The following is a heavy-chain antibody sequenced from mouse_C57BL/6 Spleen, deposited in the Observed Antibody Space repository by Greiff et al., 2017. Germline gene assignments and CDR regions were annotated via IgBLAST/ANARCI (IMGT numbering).Heavy chain of an antibody. J-gene: IGHJ1*03. Sequence: VQLQQSGAELARPGASVKMSCKASGYTFTSYTMHWVKPRPGQGLEWIGYLNPSSGYTKYNQKFKDKAPLTADKSSSTAYMQLSSLTSEDSAVYYCARSEGRITTVVRYFDVWGTGTTVTVSS. CDR3: ARSEGRITTVVRYFDV. CDR1: GYTFTSYT. D-gene: IGHD1-1*01. V-gene: IGHV1-4*01. CDR2: LNPSSGYT.